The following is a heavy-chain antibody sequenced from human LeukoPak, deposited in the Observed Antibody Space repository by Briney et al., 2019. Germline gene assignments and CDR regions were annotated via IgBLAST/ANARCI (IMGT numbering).Heavy chain of an antibody. CDR3: ASSSSYYYYYYMDV. V-gene: IGHV4-39*01. CDR1: GGSISSSSYY. J-gene: IGHJ6*03. Sequence: SETLSLTCTVSGGSISSSSYYWGWIRQPPGMGLEWIGSIYYSGSTYYNPSLKSRVTISVDTSKNQFSLKLSSVTAADTAVYYCASSSSYYYYYYMDVWGKGTTVTVSS. D-gene: IGHD6-6*01. CDR2: IYYSGST.